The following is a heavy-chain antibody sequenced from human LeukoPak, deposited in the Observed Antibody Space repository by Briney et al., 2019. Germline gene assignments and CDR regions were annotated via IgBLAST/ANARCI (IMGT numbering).Heavy chain of an antibody. J-gene: IGHJ5*02. CDR1: GYSISSGYY. CDR2: IYHSGST. Sequence: SETLSLTCAVSGYSISSGYYWGWIRQPPGKGLEWIGSIYHSGSTYYNPSLKSQVTISVDTSKNQFSLKLSSVTAADTAVYYCARDRRVGAEGIDPWGQGTLVTVSS. CDR3: ARDRRVGAEGIDP. V-gene: IGHV4-38-2*02. D-gene: IGHD1-26*01.